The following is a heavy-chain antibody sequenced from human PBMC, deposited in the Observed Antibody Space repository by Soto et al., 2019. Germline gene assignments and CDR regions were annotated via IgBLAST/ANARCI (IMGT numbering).Heavy chain of an antibody. CDR3: AKRGGYDYVWKSYRPDY. V-gene: IGHV3-23*01. CDR2: LSGSGGDT. J-gene: IGHJ4*02. CDR1: GFTFSSYA. Sequence: EVQLLESGGDLVQPGGSLRLSCVASGFTFSSYAMSWVRQAPGKGLEWVSTLSGSGGDTYYADSVNGRFTISRDKSKNTLYLQMDRLRVDDTAVYYCAKRGGYDYVWKSYRPDYWGQGTLVTVSS. D-gene: IGHD3-16*02.